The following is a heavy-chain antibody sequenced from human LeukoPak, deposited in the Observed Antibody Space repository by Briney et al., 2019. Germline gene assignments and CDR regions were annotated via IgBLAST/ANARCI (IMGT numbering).Heavy chain of an antibody. J-gene: IGHJ4*02. CDR1: GFTFSNYA. CDR3: ARFDDILTGYYNGFDY. V-gene: IGHV3-48*01. CDR2: ISSSSSTI. D-gene: IGHD3-9*01. Sequence: GGSLRLSCAAPGFTFSNYAMNWVRQAPGKGLEWVSYISSSSSTIYYADSVKGRFTISRDNAKNSLYLQMNSLRAEDTAVYYCARFDDILTGYYNGFDYWGQGTLVIVSS.